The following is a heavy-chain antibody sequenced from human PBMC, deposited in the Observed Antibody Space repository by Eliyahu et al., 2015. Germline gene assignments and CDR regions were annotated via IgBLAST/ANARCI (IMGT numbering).Heavy chain of an antibody. V-gene: IGHV4-39*01. D-gene: IGHD6-13*01. Sequence: QVQLQESGPGLVKPSETLSXTXTVSGGXISSSSYYWGWIRQPPGKGLEWIGSIYYSGSTYYNPSLKSRVTISIDTSKNQFSLNLTSVTAADTAVYYCARQFTIAAAGMGLDYWGQGTLVTVSS. CDR2: IYYSGST. CDR3: ARQFTIAAAGMGLDY. J-gene: IGHJ4*02. CDR1: GGXISSSSYY.